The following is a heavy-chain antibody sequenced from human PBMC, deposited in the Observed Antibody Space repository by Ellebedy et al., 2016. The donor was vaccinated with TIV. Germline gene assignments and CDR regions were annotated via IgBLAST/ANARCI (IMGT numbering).Heavy chain of an antibody. CDR1: GFTFSNYA. V-gene: IGHV3-23*01. J-gene: IGHJ4*02. CDR3: AKEMAIGKPFDY. Sequence: GESLKISCAASGFTFSNYAISWVRQAPGKGLEWVSAISDSGVYTYYTDSVRRRFTISKDNSRNTLFLQMNSLRTEDTAVYYCAKEMAIGKPFDYWGLGALVTVSS. CDR2: ISDSGVYT. D-gene: IGHD1-26*01.